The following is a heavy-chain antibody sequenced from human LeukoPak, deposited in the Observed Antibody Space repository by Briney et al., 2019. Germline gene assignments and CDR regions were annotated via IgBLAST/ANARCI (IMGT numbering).Heavy chain of an antibody. CDR3: ACGYYLRGYFQH. J-gene: IGHJ1*01. D-gene: IGHD1-26*01. CDR2: ISSSSSYI. Sequence: PGGSLRLSCAASGFTFSSYSMNWVRQAPGKGLEWVSSISSSSSYIYYADSVKGRFTISRDNAKNSLYLQMNSLRAEDTAVYYCACGYYLRGYFQHWGQGTLVTVSS. CDR1: GFTFSSYS. V-gene: IGHV3-21*01.